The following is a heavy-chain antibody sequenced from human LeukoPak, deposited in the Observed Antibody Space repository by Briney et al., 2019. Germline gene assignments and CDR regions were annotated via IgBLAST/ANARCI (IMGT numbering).Heavy chain of an antibody. CDR3: ARERSGWFFSN. CDR1: GYSFTSYG. D-gene: IGHD6-19*01. CDR2: INPYNGNT. J-gene: IGHJ4*02. V-gene: IGHV1-18*01. Sequence: RASVKVSCKASGYSFTSYGTTWVRQAPGQGLEWMGWINPYNGNTNYAQKLQGRVTMTTDTSTSTAYMDLRSLRSDDTAVYYCARERSGWFFSNWGQGTLVTVSS.